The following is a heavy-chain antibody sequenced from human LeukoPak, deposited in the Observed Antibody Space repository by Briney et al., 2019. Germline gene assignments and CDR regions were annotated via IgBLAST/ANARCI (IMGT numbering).Heavy chain of an antibody. V-gene: IGHV3-7*01. D-gene: IGHD3-22*01. CDR1: GFTFSTYW. CDR2: INQDGSGK. J-gene: IGHJ4*02. CDR3: AREGTAANHYDSSGYYYPFDY. Sequence: GGSLRLSCAASGFTFSTYWMTWVRQAPRKGLEWVANINQDGSGKYYVDSVRGRFTISRDNAKNSLYLQMNSLRVEDTAMYYCAREGTAANHYDSSGYYYPFDYWGQGTLVTVSS.